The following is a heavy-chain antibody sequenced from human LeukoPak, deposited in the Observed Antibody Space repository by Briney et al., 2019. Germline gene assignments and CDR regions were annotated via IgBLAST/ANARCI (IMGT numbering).Heavy chain of an antibody. CDR2: IYYSGST. J-gene: IGHJ5*01. CDR1: GGSISSYY. CDR3: ARHQGGYCTDCWFDS. D-gene: IGHD2-8*02. V-gene: IGHV4-59*08. Sequence: PSETLSLTCTVSGGSISSYYWSWIRQPPGKGLEWIGYIYYSGSTNYNPSLKSRVTISVHTSKNQFSLKLSSVTAADTAVYYCARHQGGYCTDCWFDSWGQGTLVTVSS.